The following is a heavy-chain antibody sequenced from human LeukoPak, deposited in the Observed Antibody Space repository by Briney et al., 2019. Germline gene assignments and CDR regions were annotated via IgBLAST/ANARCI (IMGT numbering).Heavy chain of an antibody. CDR1: GFTFSGSA. V-gene: IGHV3-73*01. D-gene: IGHD5-24*01. CDR3: TRAGRDGYNLDY. CDR2: IRSKVNSYAT. Sequence: GGSLRLSCAASGFTFSGSAMHWVRQASGKGLEWVGRIRSKVNSYATAYAASVKGGFTISRDDSKNTAYLQMNSLKTEDTAVYYCTRAGRDGYNLDYWGQGTLVTVSS. J-gene: IGHJ4*02.